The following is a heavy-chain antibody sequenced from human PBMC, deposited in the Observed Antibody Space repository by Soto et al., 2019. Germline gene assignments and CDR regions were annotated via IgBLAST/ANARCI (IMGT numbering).Heavy chain of an antibody. D-gene: IGHD6-6*01. V-gene: IGHV1-18*01. CDR2: ISAYNGNT. J-gene: IGHJ4*02. CDR3: ARVFGGGIAARGYFDY. Sequence: QVQLVQSGAEVKKPGASVKVSCKASGYTFPSYGISWGRQPPGQGLGGMGWISAYNGNTNYAQKLQGRVTMTTDTSTSTAYMELRSLRSDDTAVYYCARVFGGGIAARGYFDYWGQGTLVTVSS. CDR1: GYTFPSYG.